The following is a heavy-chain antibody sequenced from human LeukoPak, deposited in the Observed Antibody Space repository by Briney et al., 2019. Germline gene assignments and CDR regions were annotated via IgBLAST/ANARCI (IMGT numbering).Heavy chain of an antibody. D-gene: IGHD6-19*01. V-gene: IGHV3-53*01. CDR2: IYSGGST. CDR1: GFTFSSYA. CDR3: ARGAPIAVALDY. Sequence: GGSLRLSCAASGFTFSSYAMSWVRQAPGKGLEWVSVIYSGGSTYYADSVKGRFTISRDNSKNTLYLQMNSLRAEDTAVYYCARGAPIAVALDYWGQGTLVTVSS. J-gene: IGHJ4*02.